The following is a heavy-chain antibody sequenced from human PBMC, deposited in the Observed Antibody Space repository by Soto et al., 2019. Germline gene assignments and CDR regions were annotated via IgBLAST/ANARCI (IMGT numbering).Heavy chain of an antibody. D-gene: IGHD6-13*01. V-gene: IGHV3-23*01. CDR3: AKDRAAAGTKDFDY. J-gene: IGHJ4*02. CDR1: RFTFSSYA. Sequence: GGSLRLSXSASRFTFSSYAMNWVRQAPGKGLEWVSTISGSGGSTYYADSVKGRFTISRDNSKDTLYLQMNSLRAEDTAVYHCAKDRAAAGTKDFDYWGQGTLVTVSS. CDR2: ISGSGGST.